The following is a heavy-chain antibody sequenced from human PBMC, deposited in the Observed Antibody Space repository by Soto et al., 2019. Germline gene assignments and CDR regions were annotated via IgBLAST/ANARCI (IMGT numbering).Heavy chain of an antibody. D-gene: IGHD3-10*01. CDR3: AKEFYNGSGSYYARAFDR. CDR2: ISSSSSST. CDR1: GFAFSTDA. J-gene: IGHJ3*02. V-gene: IGHV3-23*01. Sequence: PGRALRLTCSASGFAFSTDATSWVRQAPGKGLEWVSDISSSSSSTYYADSVKGRFTISRDNSKNTLYLEMNSLRAEDTAVYYFAKEFYNGSGSYYARAFDRWAQGTMLTVSS.